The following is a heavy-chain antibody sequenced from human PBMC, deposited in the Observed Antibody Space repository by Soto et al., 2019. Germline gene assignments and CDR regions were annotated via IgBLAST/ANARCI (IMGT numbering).Heavy chain of an antibody. CDR2: VNYNGNT. J-gene: IGHJ6*02. Sequence: SETLSLTCAVSGGSMSSSAYFWAWVRQPPGKPLEWIGSVNYNGNTYYNPSLKSRVTISVDTSKNQFSLKLSSVTAADTAVYYCARVRRGYYGMDVWGQGTTVTVSS. V-gene: IGHV4-39*07. CDR3: ARVRRGYYGMDV. CDR1: GGSMSSSAYF.